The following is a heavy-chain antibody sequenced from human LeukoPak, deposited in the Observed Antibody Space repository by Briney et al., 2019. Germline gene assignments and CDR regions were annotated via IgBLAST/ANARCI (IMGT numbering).Heavy chain of an antibody. V-gene: IGHV5-51*01. J-gene: IGHJ4*02. CDR2: IYPDDSDT. CDR3: ARQRRGYRGYDFDY. Sequence: GESLKISCKGSVYSFTNNWIGWVRQMPGKGLEWMGIIYPDDSDTTYSPSFQGQVTISADKSISTAYLQWSSLKASDTAIYYCARQRRGYRGYDFDYWGQGTQVTVSS. CDR1: VYSFTNNW. D-gene: IGHD5-12*01.